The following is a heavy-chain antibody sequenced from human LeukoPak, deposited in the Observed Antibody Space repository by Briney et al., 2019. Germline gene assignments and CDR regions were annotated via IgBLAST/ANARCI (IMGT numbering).Heavy chain of an antibody. Sequence: SETLSLTCTVSGGSISNYYWSWIRQPPGKGLEWIGYISYSESTTYNPSLKSRVTISLDTSKNQFSLKLRSVTAADTAVYYCAKYNGYGDYDYWGQGTLVTVSS. V-gene: IGHV4-59*01. CDR2: ISYSEST. J-gene: IGHJ4*02. D-gene: IGHD4-17*01. CDR3: AKYNGYGDYDY. CDR1: GGSISNYY.